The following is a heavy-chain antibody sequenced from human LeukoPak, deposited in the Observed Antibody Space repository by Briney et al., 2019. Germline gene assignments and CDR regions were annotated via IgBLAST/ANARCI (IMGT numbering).Heavy chain of an antibody. Sequence: GASVNVSCKVSGYTLTELSMHRVRQAPGKGLEGMGGFNPEDGETIYAQKFQGRVTMNADTSADTAYMELSSLRSEDTAVYYCATGIIRPSDQFYYYYYMDVWGKGTTVTVSS. V-gene: IGHV1-24*01. CDR2: FNPEDGET. CDR3: ATGIIRPSDQFYYYYYMDV. CDR1: GYTLTELS. J-gene: IGHJ6*03. D-gene: IGHD2-2*01.